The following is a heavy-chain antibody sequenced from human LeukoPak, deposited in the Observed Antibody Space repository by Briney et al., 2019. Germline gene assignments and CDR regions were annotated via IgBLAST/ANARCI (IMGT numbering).Heavy chain of an antibody. Sequence: GGSLRLSCAASGFTVRSYAMHWVRQAPGKGLEYVSAISSNGGSTYYANSVKGRFTISRDNSKNTLYLQMGSLRAEDMAVYYCARAGYSSGWYGDYYYYYYYMDVWGKGTTVTVSS. D-gene: IGHD6-19*01. CDR1: GFTVRSYA. CDR3: ARAGYSSGWYGDYYYYYYYMDV. J-gene: IGHJ6*03. V-gene: IGHV3-64*01. CDR2: ISSNGGST.